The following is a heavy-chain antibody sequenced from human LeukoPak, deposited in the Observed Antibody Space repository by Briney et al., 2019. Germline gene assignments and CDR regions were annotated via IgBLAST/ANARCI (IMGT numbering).Heavy chain of an antibody. CDR1: GFTFSSYA. D-gene: IGHD4-23*01. CDR2: ISYDGSNK. CDR3: AREDYGGNWFDY. V-gene: IGHV3-30-3*01. Sequence: GRSLRLSCAASGFTFSSYAMHWVRQAPGKGLEWVAVISYDGSNKYYADSVKGRFTISRDNSKNTLYLQMNSLRAEDTVVYYCAREDYGGNWFDYWGQGTLVTVSS. J-gene: IGHJ4*02.